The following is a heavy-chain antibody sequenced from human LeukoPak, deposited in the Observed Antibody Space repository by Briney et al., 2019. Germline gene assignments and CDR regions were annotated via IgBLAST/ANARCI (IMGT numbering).Heavy chain of an antibody. CDR1: GYTFISNY. D-gene: IGHD1-26*01. CDR2: INPNGGRT. J-gene: IGHJ5*02. V-gene: IGHV1-46*01. CDR3: ARVPCDTTLCHWDNWFDP. Sequence: ASVKVSRKASGYTFISNYIHWLRQSPGQGLEWMGIINPNGGRTTYAQKFQDRVTMTRDASTSTVYMELSSLRSEDTAVYYCARVPCDTTLCHWDNWFDPWGQGTLVTVSS.